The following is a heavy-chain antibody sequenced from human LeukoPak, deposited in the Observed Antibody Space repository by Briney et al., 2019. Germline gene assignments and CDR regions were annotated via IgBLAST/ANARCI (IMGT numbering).Heavy chain of an antibody. V-gene: IGHV3-21*01. CDR1: RFTFSSYS. D-gene: IGHD4-23*01. J-gene: IGHJ4*02. CDR3: ARDRLVTVFDY. Sequence: GGSLRLSCAASRFTFSSYSMNWDRQAPGKGLEWVSSLSSSSSYIYYADSVKGRFTISRDNAKNSLYLQMNSLRAEDTAVYYCARDRLVTVFDYWGQGTLVTVSS. CDR2: LSSSSSYI.